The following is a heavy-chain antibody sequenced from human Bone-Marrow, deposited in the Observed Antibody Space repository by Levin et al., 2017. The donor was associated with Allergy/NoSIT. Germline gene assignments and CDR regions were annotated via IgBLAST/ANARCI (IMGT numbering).Heavy chain of an antibody. CDR2: ISYDGSNK. CDR1: GFTFSSYG. CDR3: AKEKYYDILTGTRGNWFDP. Sequence: GGSLRLSCAASGFTFSSYGMHWVRQAPGKGLEWVAVISYDGSNKYYADSVKGRFTISRDNSKNTLYLQMNSLRAEDTAVYYCAKEKYYDILTGTRGNWFDPWGQGTLVTVSS. J-gene: IGHJ5*02. D-gene: IGHD3-9*01. V-gene: IGHV3-30*18.